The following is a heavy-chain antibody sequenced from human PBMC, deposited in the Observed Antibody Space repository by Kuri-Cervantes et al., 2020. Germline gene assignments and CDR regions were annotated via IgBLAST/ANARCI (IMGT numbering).Heavy chain of an antibody. D-gene: IGHD5-18*01. V-gene: IGHV1-18*01. CDR2: ISAYNGNT. J-gene: IGHJ6*03. Sequence: ASVKVSCKASGGTFTSYGISWVRQAPGQGLEWMGWISAYNGNTNYAQKLQGRVTMTTDTSTSTAYMELRSLRSDDTAVYYCARDERSSYGQDRVYYYYMGVWGKGTTVTVSS. CDR3: ARDERSSYGQDRVYYYYMGV. CDR1: GGTFTSYG.